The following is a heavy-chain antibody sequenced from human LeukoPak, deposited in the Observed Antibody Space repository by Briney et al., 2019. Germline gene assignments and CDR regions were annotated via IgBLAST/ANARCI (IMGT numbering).Heavy chain of an antibody. CDR2: MSWNGGSI. J-gene: IGHJ4*02. V-gene: IGHV3-9*03. D-gene: IGHD3-3*01. CDR3: AKGTDYDFWSGYLD. Sequence: GGSLRLSCEASGFTFDDYAMHWVRQAPGKGLEWVSGMSWNGGSIGYADSVKGRFSISRDNAKNSLYLQMNSLRAEDMALYYCAKGTDYDFWSGYLDWGQGTVVTVSS. CDR1: GFTFDDYA.